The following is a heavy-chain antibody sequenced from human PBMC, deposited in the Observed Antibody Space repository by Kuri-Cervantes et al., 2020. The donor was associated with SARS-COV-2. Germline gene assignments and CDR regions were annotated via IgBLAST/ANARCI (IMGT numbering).Heavy chain of an antibody. J-gene: IGHJ4*02. CDR3: AKLFGVVVAGTLDY. CDR2: ISYSSFYI. D-gene: IGHD2-15*01. CDR1: GFSFSSYN. Sequence: GGSLRLSCAASGFSFSSYNMNWVRQAPGKGLEWVSSISYSSFYIYYADSVKGRFTISRDNSKNTLYLQMNSLRAEDTAIYYCAKLFGVVVAGTLDYWGQGALVTVSS. V-gene: IGHV3-21*04.